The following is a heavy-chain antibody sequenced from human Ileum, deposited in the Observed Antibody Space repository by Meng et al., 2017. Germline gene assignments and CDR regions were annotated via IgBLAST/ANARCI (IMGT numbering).Heavy chain of an antibody. V-gene: IGHV3-11*01. Sequence: QVQLVESGGGGVKPGGSLRLSCAASGFNIGDYFMTWIRPPPGKGLEWVSYFSGSGGAIYADSVKGRFTVSRDNAKNTLYLQMNSLRVEDTAVYYCAREHGEPHWGSGTLVTVSS. D-gene: IGHD4-17*01. CDR2: FSGSGGAI. J-gene: IGHJ4*02. CDR3: AREHGEPH. CDR1: GFNIGDYF.